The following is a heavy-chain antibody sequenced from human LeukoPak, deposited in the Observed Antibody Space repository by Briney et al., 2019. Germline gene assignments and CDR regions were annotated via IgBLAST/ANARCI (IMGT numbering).Heavy chain of an antibody. V-gene: IGHV4-59*01. D-gene: IGHD3-10*01. Sequence: PSETLSLTCTVSGGSISSFYWSWIRQPPGKGLEWIGYIYYSGSTTFNPSLKSRVTMSVDTSKNQFSLKLNSVTAADTAVYHCARAPASTGIIDYWGQGTLVTVSS. CDR3: ARAPASTGIIDY. J-gene: IGHJ4*02. CDR2: IYYSGST. CDR1: GGSISSFY.